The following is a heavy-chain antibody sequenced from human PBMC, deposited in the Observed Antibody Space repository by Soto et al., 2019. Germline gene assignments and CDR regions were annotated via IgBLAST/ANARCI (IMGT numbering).Heavy chain of an antibody. Sequence: SQTLSLTCAISGDSVSSNGATWSWIRQSPSRGLEWLGRTYYRSKWYNDYAVSVKSRITVNPDTSKNQFSLQLNSVTPEDTAVYYCARGSRGAFDIWGQGTMVTVSS. J-gene: IGHJ3*02. D-gene: IGHD3-16*01. CDR1: GDSVSSNGAT. CDR2: TYYRSKWYN. V-gene: IGHV6-1*01. CDR3: ARGSRGAFDI.